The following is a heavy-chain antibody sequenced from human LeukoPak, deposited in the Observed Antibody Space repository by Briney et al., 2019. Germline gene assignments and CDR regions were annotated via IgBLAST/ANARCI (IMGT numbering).Heavy chain of an antibody. CDR1: GRTFSSYA. CDR3: ARDHSSSGEGNWYDP. V-gene: IGHV1-69*05. CDR2: IIPIFGTA. D-gene: IGHD6-6*01. Sequence: SEKVSCKASGRTFSSYAISWVRQAPGQGLEWMGRIIPIFGTANYAQKFQGRVTITTDESTSTAYMELSSLRSEDTAVYYCARDHSSSGEGNWYDPCGQGTLVTVSS. J-gene: IGHJ5*02.